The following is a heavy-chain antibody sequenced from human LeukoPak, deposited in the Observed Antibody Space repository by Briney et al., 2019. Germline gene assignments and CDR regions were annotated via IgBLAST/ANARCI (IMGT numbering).Heavy chain of an antibody. J-gene: IGHJ4*02. CDR3: ARVGIVATIDY. V-gene: IGHV4-30-2*01. CDR1: GGSISSGDYS. D-gene: IGHD5-12*01. CDR2: IYHSGST. Sequence: SQTLSLTCTVSGGSISSGDYSWSWIRQPPGKGLEWIGYIYHSGSTYYNPSLKSRVTISVDRSKNQFSLKLSSVTAADTAVYYCARVGIVATIDYWGQGTLVTVSS.